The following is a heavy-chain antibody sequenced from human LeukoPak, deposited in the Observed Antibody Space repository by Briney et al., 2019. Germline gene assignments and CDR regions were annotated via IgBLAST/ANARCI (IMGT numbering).Heavy chain of an antibody. V-gene: IGHV4-59*01. CDR3: ARGGDGSGGWGRNWFDP. D-gene: IGHD3-10*01. CDR1: GGSISSYY. Sequence: PSETLSLTCTVSGGSISSYYWGWIRQPPGEGLGWIVYIYYSGSTNSNPSLKSRVTISVDTSKNQFSLKLSSVTAADTAVYYCARGGDGSGGWGRNWFDPWGQGTLVTVSS. CDR2: IYYSGST. J-gene: IGHJ5*02.